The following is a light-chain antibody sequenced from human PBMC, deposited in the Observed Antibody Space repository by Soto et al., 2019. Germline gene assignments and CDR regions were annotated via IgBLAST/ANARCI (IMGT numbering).Light chain of an antibody. Sequence: QSVLTQPASVSGSPGQSITISCTGTSSDVGGYNYVSWYQQHPGKAPKLIIYEVTNRPSGVSNRFSGSKSGNTASLTISGLQAEDEADYYCGSYTSTSWYAFGTGTKVTVL. CDR3: GSYTSTSWYA. CDR2: EVT. CDR1: SSDVGGYNY. J-gene: IGLJ1*01. V-gene: IGLV2-14*03.